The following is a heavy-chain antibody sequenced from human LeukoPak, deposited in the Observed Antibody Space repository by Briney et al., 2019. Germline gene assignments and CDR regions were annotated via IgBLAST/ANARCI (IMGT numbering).Heavy chain of an antibody. CDR1: GFTFDDYA. CDR2: ISGSGGST. J-gene: IGHJ4*02. D-gene: IGHD4-4*01. CDR3: ARESYSNYASFDY. Sequence: RAGGSLRLSCAASGFTFDDYAMHWVRQAPGKGLEWVSGISGSGGSTYYADSVKGRFTISRDNAKNSLYLQMNSLRAEDTAVYYCARESYSNYASFDYWGQGTLVTVSS. V-gene: IGHV3-20*04.